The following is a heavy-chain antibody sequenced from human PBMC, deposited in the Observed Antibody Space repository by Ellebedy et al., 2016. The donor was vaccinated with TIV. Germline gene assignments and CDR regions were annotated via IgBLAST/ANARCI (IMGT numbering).Heavy chain of an antibody. CDR1: GGSISSDYYY. D-gene: IGHD3-22*01. V-gene: IGHV4-31*03. CDR3: ARDLNYYDNRCYSTSCGYFDL. Sequence: MPSETLSLTCTVSGGSISSDYYYWHWIRQHPGKGLEWIGYIYFGGNTYYNPSLPSRVTISMDTAKNQFSLDLNSVTAADTAVYYCARDLNYYDNRCYSTSCGYFDLWGRGALVTVSS. CDR2: IYFGGNT. J-gene: IGHJ2*01.